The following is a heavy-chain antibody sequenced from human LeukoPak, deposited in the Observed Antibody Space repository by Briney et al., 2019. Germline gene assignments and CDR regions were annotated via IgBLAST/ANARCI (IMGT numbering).Heavy chain of an antibody. CDR1: GFTVSAYA. V-gene: IGHV3-23*01. Sequence: PGRSLRLSCAASGFTVSAYAMAWVRQAPGKGLEWVSTIYDDNTYYADSVKGRFAISTDNSKNTLYLQMNSLRVEDTAVYFCAARKVRGVWFYLDYWGQGTLVTVPS. CDR3: AARKVRGVWFYLDY. D-gene: IGHD3-10*01. CDR2: IYDDNT. J-gene: IGHJ4*02.